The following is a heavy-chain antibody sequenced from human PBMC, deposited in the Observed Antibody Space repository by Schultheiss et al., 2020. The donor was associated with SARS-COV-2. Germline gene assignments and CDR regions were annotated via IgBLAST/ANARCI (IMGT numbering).Heavy chain of an antibody. D-gene: IGHD3-22*01. CDR2: IDGSGGRT. V-gene: IGHV3-23*01. CDR3: ATVGPRETTPVTTFMGRRWGPSDSSGWSFEY. CDR1: GFTFSSHV. J-gene: IGHJ4*02. Sequence: GRSLRLSCAASGFTFSSHVMNWFRQAPGKGLEWVSSIDGSGGRTYYADSVKGRFTISRDNARNTLYLEMNSLRAEDTAVYYCATVGPRETTPVTTFMGRRWGPSDSSGWSFEYWGQAAQVTSSS.